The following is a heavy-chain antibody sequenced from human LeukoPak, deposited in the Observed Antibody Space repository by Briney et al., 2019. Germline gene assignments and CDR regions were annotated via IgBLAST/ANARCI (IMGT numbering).Heavy chain of an antibody. Sequence: SQTLSLTCAVSGGSISSGGYYWSWIRQPPGKGLEWIAYISDIGSINYNPSLKSRVTISLDTPKNQFSLKLSSVTAADTAVYYCAGHHPRNTVDFWGQGTLVTVSS. CDR2: ISDIGSI. CDR1: GGSISSGGYY. D-gene: IGHD2/OR15-2a*01. CDR3: AGHHPRNTVDF. V-gene: IGHV4-61*08. J-gene: IGHJ4*02.